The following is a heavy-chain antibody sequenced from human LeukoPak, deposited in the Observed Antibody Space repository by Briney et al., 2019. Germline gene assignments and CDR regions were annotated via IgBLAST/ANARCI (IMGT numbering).Heavy chain of an antibody. CDR2: INPNSGGT. D-gene: IGHD3-22*01. CDR3: ARDRAYYYDSSGYYYFDY. CDR1: GYTFTGYY. Sequence: GASVKVSCKASGYTFTGYYMHWVRQAPGQGLEWMGWINPNSGGTNYAQKFQGRVTMTRDTSISTAYMELSRLRSDDTALYYCARDRAYYYDSSGYYYFDYWGQGTLVTVSS. V-gene: IGHV1-2*02. J-gene: IGHJ4*02.